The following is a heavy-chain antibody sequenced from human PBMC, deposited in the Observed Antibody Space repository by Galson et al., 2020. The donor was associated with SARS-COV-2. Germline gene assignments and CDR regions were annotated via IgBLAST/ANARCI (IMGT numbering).Heavy chain of an antibody. CDR1: GYYITNDYW. J-gene: IGHJ3*02. CDR3: ARQIGSGRWGFDI. Sequence: SETLSLTCGVSGYYITNDYWWGWIRLAPGKGLEWIGSIYHNGDTHYSPSLKSRITISVDTSTNQFSLKLTSVTAADTAAYYCARQIGSGRWGFDIWGQGTMFTVAS. D-gene: IGHD6-19*01. V-gene: IGHV4-38-2*01. CDR2: IYHNGDT.